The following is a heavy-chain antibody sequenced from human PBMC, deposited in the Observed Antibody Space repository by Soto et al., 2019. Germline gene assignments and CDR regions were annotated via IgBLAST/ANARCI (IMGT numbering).Heavy chain of an antibody. CDR2: IRSKSDGGTA. J-gene: IGHJ4*01. V-gene: IGHV3-15*01. Sequence: PWGSLRLSCAASGFTFIYAWIIFVRHAPFKGLEWVARIRSKSDGGTADYPAPVKGRFTISRDDSKNTLYLQMNSLKTEGTAVYYCSTETADYVSMEPYWGQGTLVTVSS. D-gene: IGHD3-16*01. CDR1: GFTFIYAW. CDR3: STETADYVSMEPY.